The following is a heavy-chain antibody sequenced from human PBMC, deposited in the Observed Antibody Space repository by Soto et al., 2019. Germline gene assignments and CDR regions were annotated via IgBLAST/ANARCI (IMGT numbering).Heavy chain of an antibody. Sequence: ASVKVSCKASGGTFSSYAISWVRQAPGQGLEWMGGIIPIFGTANYAQKFQGRVTITADKSTSTADMELSSLRSEDTAVYYCARASEQLVRSYYYGMDVWGQGTTVTVSS. CDR3: ARASEQLVRSYYYGMDV. V-gene: IGHV1-69*06. CDR2: IIPIFGTA. J-gene: IGHJ6*02. D-gene: IGHD6-6*01. CDR1: GGTFSSYA.